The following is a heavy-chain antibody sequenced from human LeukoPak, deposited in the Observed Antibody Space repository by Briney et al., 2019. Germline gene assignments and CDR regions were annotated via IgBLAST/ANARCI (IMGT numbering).Heavy chain of an antibody. CDR3: ARDSADCSGGSCYSAEYFQN. D-gene: IGHD2-15*01. CDR1: GYSFTSYG. V-gene: IGHV1-18*01. CDR2: ISAYNGNT. Sequence: GASVKVSCKASGYSFTSYGISWVRQAPGQGLEWMGWISAYNGNTKYAQKLQGRVTMTTDTSTSTAYMELRSLRSDDTAVYYCARDSADCSGGSCYSAEYFQNWGQGTLVTVSS. J-gene: IGHJ1*01.